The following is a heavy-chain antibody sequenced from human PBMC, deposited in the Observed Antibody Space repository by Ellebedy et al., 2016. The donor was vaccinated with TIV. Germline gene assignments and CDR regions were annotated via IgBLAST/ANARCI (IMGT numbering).Heavy chain of an antibody. CDR3: ARGNGEYDGGDYYYYYMDV. CDR2: INHSGST. V-gene: IGHV4-34*01. CDR1: GGSFSGYY. J-gene: IGHJ6*03. Sequence: SETLSLXXAVYGGSFSGYYWSWIRQPPGKGLEWIGEINHSGSTNYNPSLKSRVTISVDTSKNQFSLKLSSVTAADTAVYYCARGNGEYDGGDYYYYYMDVWGKGTTVTVSS. D-gene: IGHD3-16*01.